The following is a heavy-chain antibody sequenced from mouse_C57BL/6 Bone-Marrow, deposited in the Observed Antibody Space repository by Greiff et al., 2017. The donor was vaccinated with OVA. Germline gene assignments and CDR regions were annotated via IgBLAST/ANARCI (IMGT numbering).Heavy chain of an antibody. CDR2: IFPGSGST. D-gene: IGHD1-1*01. V-gene: IGHV1-55*01. Sequence: QVQLQQPGAELVKPGASVKMSCKASGYTFTSFWITWVKQRPGQGLEWIGEIFPGSGSTYYNEKFKGKATLTVDTSSSTAYMQLSSLTSEDSAVYFCARDYYGSSFFWYFDVWGTGTTVTVSS. CDR1: GYTFTSFW. CDR3: ARDYYGSSFFWYFDV. J-gene: IGHJ1*03.